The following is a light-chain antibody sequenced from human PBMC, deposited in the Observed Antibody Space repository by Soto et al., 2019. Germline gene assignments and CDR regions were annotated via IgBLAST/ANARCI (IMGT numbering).Light chain of an antibody. CDR1: SNDVGAYNY. V-gene: IGLV2-14*01. CDR3: SSYTRSSTLE. J-gene: IGLJ2*01. CDR2: EVS. Sequence: QSVLTQPASVSGSPGQSITISCNGTSNDVGAYNYVSWYQQHPGKGPKLMIYEVSNRPSGVSNRFSGSKSGNTASLTISGLQAEDEADYHCSSYTRSSTLEFGGGTKLTVL.